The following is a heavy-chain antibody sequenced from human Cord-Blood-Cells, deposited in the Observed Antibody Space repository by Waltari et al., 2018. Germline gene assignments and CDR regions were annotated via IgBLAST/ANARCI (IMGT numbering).Heavy chain of an antibody. CDR1: GFTVSSNY. CDR2: IYGGGST. CDR3: ARETISGYYDY. V-gene: IGHV3-53*01. Sequence: EVQLVESGGGLIQPGGCLRLTCAASGFTVSSNYMSWVRQAPGKGREWVSGIYGGGSTYYADAVKGRFTISRDNSKNTLYLQMNSLRAEDTAVYYCARETISGYYDYWGQGTLVTVSS. D-gene: IGHD3-22*01. J-gene: IGHJ4*02.